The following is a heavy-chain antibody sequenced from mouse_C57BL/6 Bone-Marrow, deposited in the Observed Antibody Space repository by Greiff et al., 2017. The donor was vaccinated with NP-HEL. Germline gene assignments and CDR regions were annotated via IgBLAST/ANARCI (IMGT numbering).Heavy chain of an antibody. CDR2: IWGDGST. CDR1: GFSLTSYG. J-gene: IGHJ4*01. D-gene: IGHD2-2*01. Sequence: QVQLQQSGPGLVAPSQSLSITCTVSGFSLTSYGVSWVRQPPGKGLEWLGVIWGDGSTNYHSAPISRLSISKDNSKSQVFLKLNSLRTDNTATYYCADMDTPYAMDYWGQGTSVTVSS. V-gene: IGHV2-3*01. CDR3: ADMDTPYAMDY.